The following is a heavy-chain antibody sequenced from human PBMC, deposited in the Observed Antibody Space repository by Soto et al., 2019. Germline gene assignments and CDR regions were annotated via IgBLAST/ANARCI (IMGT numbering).Heavy chain of an antibody. Sequence: EVQLLESGGGLVQPGGSLRLSYAASGFPFGRSAMSWVRQAPGMGLEWVSTIISDTARTHYADSVKGRFTISRDSSKNKMFLQMNSLRAADTAVYYCATQDCSGAACSPPGWGQGTLVTVSS. CDR3: ATQDCSGAACSPPG. CDR2: IISDTART. J-gene: IGHJ4*02. CDR1: GFPFGRSA. D-gene: IGHD2-15*01. V-gene: IGHV3-23*01.